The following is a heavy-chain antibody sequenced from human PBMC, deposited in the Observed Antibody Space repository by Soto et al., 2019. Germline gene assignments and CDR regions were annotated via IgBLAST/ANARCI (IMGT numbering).Heavy chain of an antibody. Sequence: ASVKGSCKASGYTFTSYSMHWVRQAPGQRLEWMGWINAGNGNTKYSQKFQGRVTITRDTSASTAYMELSSLRSEDTAVYYCARAYYYDSSGYYVAFDYWGQGTLVTVSS. CDR3: ARAYYYDSSGYYVAFDY. V-gene: IGHV1-3*01. J-gene: IGHJ4*02. CDR2: INAGNGNT. CDR1: GYTFTSYS. D-gene: IGHD3-22*01.